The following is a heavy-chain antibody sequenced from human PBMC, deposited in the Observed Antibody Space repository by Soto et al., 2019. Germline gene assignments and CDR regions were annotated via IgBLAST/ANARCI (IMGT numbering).Heavy chain of an antibody. CDR2: IAYSGSA. V-gene: IGHV4-59*01. CDR1: GGSINSYF. Sequence: SETLSLACTVSGGSINSYFWTWMRQSPGKGLQWIGYIAYSGSANYNPSLKTRVTMSVDTSKTQFSLSLTSVTAADTAVYYCARMNQPAPKRNAFDISGQGTMVTVSS. CDR3: ARMNQPAPKRNAFDI. J-gene: IGHJ3*02.